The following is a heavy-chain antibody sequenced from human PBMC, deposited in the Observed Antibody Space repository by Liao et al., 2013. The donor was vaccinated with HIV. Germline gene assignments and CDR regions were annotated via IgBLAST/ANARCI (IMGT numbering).Heavy chain of an antibody. CDR2: IYTSGST. Sequence: QVQLQESGPGLVKPSETLSLTCTVSGGSISNYYWSWIRQPAGKGLEWIGRIYTSGSTNYNPSLKSRVTMSVDTSKNQISLNLSSVTAADTAVYYCARGRRNYSSGWYYFDYWGQGTLVTVSS. J-gene: IGHJ4*02. V-gene: IGHV4-4*07. D-gene: IGHD6-19*01. CDR3: ARGRRNYSSGWYYFDY. CDR1: GGSISNYY.